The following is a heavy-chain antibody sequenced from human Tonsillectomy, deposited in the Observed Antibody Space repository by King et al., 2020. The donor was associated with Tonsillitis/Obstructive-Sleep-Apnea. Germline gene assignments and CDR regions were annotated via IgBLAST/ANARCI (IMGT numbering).Heavy chain of an antibody. D-gene: IGHD5-12*01. V-gene: IGHV5-51*01. CDR2: IYPGDSDT. CDR3: AGQNSGYDYGGPDDAFDI. CDR1: GYSFTSYW. Sequence: VQLVESGAEVKKPGESLKISCKGSGYSFTSYWIGWVRQMPGKGLEWMGIIYPGDSDTRYSPSFQGQVTISTDKSLSTAYLQWGSLKASDTAMYYCAGQNSGYDYGGPDDAFDIWGQGTMVTVSS. J-gene: IGHJ3*02.